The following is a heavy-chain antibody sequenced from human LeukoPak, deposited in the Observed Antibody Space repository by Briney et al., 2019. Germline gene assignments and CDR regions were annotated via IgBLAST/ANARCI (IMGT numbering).Heavy chain of an antibody. CDR2: INHSGST. V-gene: IGHV4-34*01. CDR3: AKVGDLFGAHRVRGLPPDYYYMDV. J-gene: IGHJ6*03. Sequence: SETLSLTCAVYGGSFSGYYWSWIRQPPGKGLEWIGEINHSGSTNYNPSLKSRVTISVDTSKNQFSLKLTSVTAADTAVYYCAKVGDLFGAHRVRGLPPDYYYMDVWGKGTTVTVSS. D-gene: IGHD3-10*01. CDR1: GGSFSGYY.